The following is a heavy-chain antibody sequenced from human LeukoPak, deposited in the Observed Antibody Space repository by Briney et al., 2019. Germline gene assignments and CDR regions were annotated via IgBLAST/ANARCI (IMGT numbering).Heavy chain of an antibody. CDR3: ARGKHYYGSGSYYIVNYYYYMDV. Sequence: SETLSLTCAAYGGSFSGYYWSWIRQPPGEGLEWIGEINHSGSTNYNPSLKSQVTISVDTSKNQFSLKLSSVTAADTAVYYCARGKHYYGSGSYYIVNYYYYMDVWGKGTTVTVSS. V-gene: IGHV4-34*01. CDR1: GGSFSGYY. D-gene: IGHD3-10*01. J-gene: IGHJ6*03. CDR2: INHSGST.